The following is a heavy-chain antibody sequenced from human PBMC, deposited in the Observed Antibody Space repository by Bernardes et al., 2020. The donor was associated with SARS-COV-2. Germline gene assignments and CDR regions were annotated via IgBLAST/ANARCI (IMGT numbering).Heavy chain of an antibody. J-gene: IGHJ3*01. CDR1: GDSVSSDSVA. Sequence: SQTRSLTCAISGDSVSSDSVAWNLLRQSPSRDLEWLGRTYYRSKWYKDYAPSVKSRIIINPDTSNNQVSLQLTSVTPEDTAVYYCARGRTRLDVWGQGTVVNISS. D-gene: IGHD4-17*01. CDR2: TYYRSKWYK. V-gene: IGHV6-1*01. CDR3: ARGRTRLDV.